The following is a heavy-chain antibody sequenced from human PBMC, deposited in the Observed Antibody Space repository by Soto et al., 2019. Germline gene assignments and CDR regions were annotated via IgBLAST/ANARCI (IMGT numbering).Heavy chain of an antibody. J-gene: IGHJ5*02. D-gene: IGHD1-20*01. CDR2: ISAYTGNT. V-gene: IGHV1-18*01. Sequence: QVQLVQSGAEVKKPGASVKVSCKASGYTFNNFGINWVRQAPGQGLEWMGWISAYTGNTNYAQKLQGRVTMTTDTFTNTVYMGLRSLRSADTAVYYCAGGGITGMGWFDPWGQGTLVTVSS. CDR3: AGGGITGMGWFDP. CDR1: GYTFNNFG.